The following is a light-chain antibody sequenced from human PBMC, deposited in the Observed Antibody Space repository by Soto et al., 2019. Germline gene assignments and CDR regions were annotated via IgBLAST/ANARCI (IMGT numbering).Light chain of an antibody. CDR3: SSYTSSSTRYA. Sequence: QSVLTQPASVSGSPGQSITISCTGISSDVGGYNYVSWYQQHPGKAPKLMIYEVSNRPSGVSNRFSGSKSGNTASLTISGLQAEDEADYYCSSYTSSSTRYAFGTGTKAPS. CDR2: EVS. CDR1: SSDVGGYNY. V-gene: IGLV2-14*01. J-gene: IGLJ1*01.